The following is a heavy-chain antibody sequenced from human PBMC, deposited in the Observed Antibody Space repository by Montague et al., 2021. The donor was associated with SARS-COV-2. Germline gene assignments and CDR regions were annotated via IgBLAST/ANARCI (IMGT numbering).Heavy chain of an antibody. D-gene: IGHD6-13*01. CDR2: IWYDVSNK. CDR3: ARDFSGVAADYGMDV. J-gene: IGHJ6*02. V-gene: IGHV3-33*01. Sequence: SLRLSCAASGFTFSSYSMHWVRQAPGKGLEWVAVIWYDVSNKHYADSVKGRFTISRDNSKNTLYLQMNSLRAEDTAVYYCARDFSGVAADYGMDVWGQGTMVTVSS. CDR1: GFTFSSYS.